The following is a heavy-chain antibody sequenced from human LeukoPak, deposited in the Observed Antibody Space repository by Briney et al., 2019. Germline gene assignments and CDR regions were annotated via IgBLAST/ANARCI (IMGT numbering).Heavy chain of an antibody. CDR1: GGSFSGYY. D-gene: IGHD3-3*01. Sequence: SETLSLTCAVYGGSFSGYYWSWIRQPPGKGLEWIGEINHSGSTNYNPSLKSRVTISVDTSKNQFSLKLSSVTAADTAVYYCAREWDDFWSGYYPYYFDYWGQGTLVTVSS. CDR3: AREWDDFWSGYYPYYFDY. V-gene: IGHV4-34*01. CDR2: INHSGST. J-gene: IGHJ4*02.